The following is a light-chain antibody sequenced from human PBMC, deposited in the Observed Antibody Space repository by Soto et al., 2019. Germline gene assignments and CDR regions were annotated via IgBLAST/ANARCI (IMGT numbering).Light chain of an antibody. CDR3: QHRSNWPLA. CDR2: DAS. J-gene: IGKJ4*01. V-gene: IGKV3-11*01. CDR1: QSISTY. Sequence: EIVLTQSPATLSLSPGERATLSCRASQSISTYLAWYQQKPGQPPRLLIYDASNRATDIPARFSGSGSGTDFTLAISSLEPEDFAIYYCQHRSNWPLAFGGGAKVEI.